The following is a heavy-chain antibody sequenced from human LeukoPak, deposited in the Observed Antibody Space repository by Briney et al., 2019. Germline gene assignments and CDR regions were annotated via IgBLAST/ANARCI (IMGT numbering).Heavy chain of an antibody. D-gene: IGHD6-6*01. CDR1: GGSISSYY. CDR2: IYYSGST. V-gene: IGHV4-59*01. CDR3: AREIAARRSSWFDP. J-gene: IGHJ5*02. Sequence: PPETLSLTCTVSGGSISSYYWSWIRQPPGKGLEWIGYIYYSGSTNYNPSLKSRVTISVDTSKNQFSLKLSSVTAADTAVYYCAREIAARRSSWFDPWGQGTLVTVSS.